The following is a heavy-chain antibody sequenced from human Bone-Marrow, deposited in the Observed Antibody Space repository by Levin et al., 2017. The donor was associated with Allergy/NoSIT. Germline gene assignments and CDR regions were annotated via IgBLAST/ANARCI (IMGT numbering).Heavy chain of an antibody. V-gene: IGHV3-53*01. D-gene: IGHD2-2*01. J-gene: IGHJ3*02. CDR1: GLIVSNNY. CDR2: LYTGGGTT. CDR3: ARYCSSASCYFDAFDI. Sequence: GESLKISCAASGLIVSNNYMSWVRQAPGKGLEWVSVLYTGGGTTFYAESVKGRFTISRYNSKNTLYLQMDSLRAEDTAMYYCARYCSSASCYFDAFDIWGQGTMVTVSS.